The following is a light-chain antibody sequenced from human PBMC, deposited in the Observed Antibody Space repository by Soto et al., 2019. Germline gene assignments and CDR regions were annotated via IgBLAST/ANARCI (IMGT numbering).Light chain of an antibody. CDR3: QQYGSSPKT. J-gene: IGKJ1*01. CDR2: GAS. CDR1: QTITSNF. V-gene: IGKV3-20*01. Sequence: VLTQSPGTLSLSPGERATLSCRASQTITSNFLAWYQLKPAQAPRLLIYGASSRATGIPDRFSGSGSGTDFTLTISRLEPEDFAMYYCQQYGSSPKTFGQGTKVDI.